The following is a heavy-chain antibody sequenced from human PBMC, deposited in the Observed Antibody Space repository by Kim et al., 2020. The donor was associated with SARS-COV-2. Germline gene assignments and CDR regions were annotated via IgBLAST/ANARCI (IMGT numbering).Heavy chain of an antibody. D-gene: IGHD2-2*02. CDR3: ARSPIVVVPAAIGPNNWFDP. CDR2: INPNSGGT. Sequence: ASVKVSCKASGYTFTGYYMHWVRQAPGQGLEWMGWINPNSGGTNYAQKFQGRVTMTRDTSISTAYMELSRLRSDDTAVYYCARSPIVVVPAAIGPNNWFDPWGQGTLVTVSS. J-gene: IGHJ5*02. V-gene: IGHV1-2*02. CDR1: GYTFTGYY.